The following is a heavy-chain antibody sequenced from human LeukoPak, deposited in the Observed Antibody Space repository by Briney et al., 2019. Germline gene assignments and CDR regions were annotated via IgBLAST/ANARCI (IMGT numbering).Heavy chain of an antibody. CDR3: ARGARIVATILGYYMDV. J-gene: IGHJ6*03. D-gene: IGHD5-12*01. Sequence: ASVKVSCKASGYTFTSYYMHWVRQAPGQGLEWMGIINPSGGSTSYAQKFQGRVTMTRDMSTSTVYMELSSLRSEDTAVYYCARGARIVATILGYYMDVWGKGTTVTVSS. CDR2: INPSGGST. CDR1: GYTFTSYY. V-gene: IGHV1-46*01.